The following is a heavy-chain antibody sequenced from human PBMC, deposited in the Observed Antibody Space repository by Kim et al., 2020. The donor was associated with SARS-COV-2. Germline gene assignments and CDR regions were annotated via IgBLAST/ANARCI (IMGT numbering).Heavy chain of an antibody. J-gene: IGHJ4*02. D-gene: IGHD6-19*01. CDR3: ARTGYSSVGYFDY. CDR1: GFTVSSNY. V-gene: IGHV3-53*04. Sequence: GGSLRLSCAASGFTVSSNYMSWVRQAPGKGLEWVSVIYSGGSTYYADSVKGRFTISRHNSKNTLYLQMNSLRAEDTAVYYCARTGYSSVGYFDYWGQGTLVTVSS. CDR2: IYSGGST.